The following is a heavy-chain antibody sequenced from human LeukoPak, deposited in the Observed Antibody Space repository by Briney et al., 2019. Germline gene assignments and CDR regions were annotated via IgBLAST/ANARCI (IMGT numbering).Heavy chain of an antibody. CDR1: GGSISSYY. V-gene: IGHV4-59*01. J-gene: IGHJ5*02. Sequence: SETLSLTCTVSGGSISSYYWSWIRQPPGKGLEWIGYIYYSGSTYYNPSLKSRVTISLDTSKNLFSLKLSSVTAADTAVYYCARGDSNSWSEFDPWGQGTLVTVSS. CDR3: ARGDSNSWSEFDP. CDR2: IYYSGST. D-gene: IGHD6-13*01.